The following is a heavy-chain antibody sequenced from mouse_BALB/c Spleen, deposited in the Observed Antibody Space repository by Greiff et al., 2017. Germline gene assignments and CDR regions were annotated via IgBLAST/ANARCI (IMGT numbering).Heavy chain of an antibody. D-gene: IGHD1-1*01. J-gene: IGHJ2*01. CDR3: AYGSSYSHYFDY. CDR2: ISSGGGST. V-gene: IGHV5-12-1*01. CDR1: GFAFSSYD. Sequence: DVKLVESGGGLVKPGGSLKLSCAASGFAFSSYDMSWVRQTPEKRLEWVAYISSGGGSTYYPDTVKGRFTISRDNAKNTLYLQMSSLKSEDTAMYYCAYGSSYSHYFDYWGQGTTLTVSS.